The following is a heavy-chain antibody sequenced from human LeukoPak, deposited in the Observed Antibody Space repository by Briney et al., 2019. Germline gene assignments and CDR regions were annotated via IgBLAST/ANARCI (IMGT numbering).Heavy chain of an antibody. D-gene: IGHD1-14*01. V-gene: IGHV3-11*06. Sequence: GGSLRLSCAASGFTFSDYYMSWIRQAPAKGLELVSYISSSSSYTNYADSVKGRFTISRDNAKNSLYLQMNSLRAEDTAVYYCAGGANHPWFDYWGQGALVTVSS. CDR2: ISSSSSYT. CDR3: AGGANHPWFDY. CDR1: GFTFSDYY. J-gene: IGHJ4*02.